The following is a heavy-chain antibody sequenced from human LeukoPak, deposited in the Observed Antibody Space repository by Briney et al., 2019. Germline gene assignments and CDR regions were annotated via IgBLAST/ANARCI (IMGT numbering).Heavy chain of an antibody. V-gene: IGHV3-23*01. Sequence: PGGSLRLSCVASLFSFSSSVMRWVRQAPGTGLEWVSAIRGNGGSTYYADSVKGRFTISRDNSKNTLSLQMNSLRAEDTAVYYCAKGIELWLTYFDHWGQGTLVTASS. J-gene: IGHJ4*02. D-gene: IGHD5-18*01. CDR1: LFSFSSSV. CDR2: IRGNGGST. CDR3: AKGIELWLTYFDH.